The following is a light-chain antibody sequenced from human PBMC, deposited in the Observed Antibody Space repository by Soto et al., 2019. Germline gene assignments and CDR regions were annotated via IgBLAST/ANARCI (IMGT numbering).Light chain of an antibody. J-gene: IGKJ1*01. V-gene: IGKV3-15*01. CDR3: LHYNTWPWT. CDR1: QSVSSN. Sequence: EIVMTQSPATLSVSPGERATLSCRASQSVSSNLAWYQQKPGQAPRLLIYGASTRATGIPARFSGSGSGTEFILTISSLQSEDFAVYYCLHYNTWPWTFGQGTKVDIK. CDR2: GAS.